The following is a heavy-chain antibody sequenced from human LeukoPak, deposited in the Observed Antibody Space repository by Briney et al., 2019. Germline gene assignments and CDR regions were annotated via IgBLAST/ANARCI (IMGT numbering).Heavy chain of an antibody. Sequence: PSETLSLTCTVSGGSISSHYWSWIRRPPGKGLEWIGYIYYSGSTNYNPSLKSRVTISVDTSKNQCSLKLSSVTAADTAVYYCARDLDSSGSYWGQGTLVTVSS. J-gene: IGHJ4*02. CDR3: ARDLDSSGSY. D-gene: IGHD3-22*01. CDR1: GGSISSHY. V-gene: IGHV4-59*11. CDR2: IYYSGST.